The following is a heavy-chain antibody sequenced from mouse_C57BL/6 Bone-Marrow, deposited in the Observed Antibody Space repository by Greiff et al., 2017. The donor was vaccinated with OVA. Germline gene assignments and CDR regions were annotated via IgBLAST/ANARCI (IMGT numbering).Heavy chain of an antibody. CDR3: ASYDYDGAWFAY. CDR1: GYTFTNYW. Sequence: VQRVESGAELVRPGTSVKMSCKASGYTFTNYWIGWAKQRPGHGLEWIGDIYPGGGYTNYNEKFKGKATLTADKSSSTAYMQFSSLTSEDSAIYYCASYDYDGAWFAYWGQGTLVTVSA. CDR2: IYPGGGYT. V-gene: IGHV1-63*01. D-gene: IGHD2-4*01. J-gene: IGHJ3*01.